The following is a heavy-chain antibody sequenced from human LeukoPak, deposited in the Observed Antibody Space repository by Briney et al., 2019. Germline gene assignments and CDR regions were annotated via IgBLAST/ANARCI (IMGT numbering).Heavy chain of an antibody. J-gene: IGHJ4*02. CDR2: ISSDGSST. Sequence: GGSLRLSCAASGFTFSIYWMHWVRQAPGKGLVWVSRISSDGSSTTYADSVKGRFTISRDNSKNLVYLEMNSLRAEDTAVYYCARDAPAGGKPEYFFDYWGQGTLVTVSS. V-gene: IGHV3-74*01. CDR3: ARDAPAGGKPEYFFDY. CDR1: GFTFSIYW.